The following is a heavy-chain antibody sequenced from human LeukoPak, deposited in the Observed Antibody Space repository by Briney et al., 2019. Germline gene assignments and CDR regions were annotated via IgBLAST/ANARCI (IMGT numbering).Heavy chain of an antibody. CDR2: ISSSSSFK. D-gene: IGHD6-19*01. Sequence: PGGSLRLSCAASGFTFSSYSMNWVRQAPGKGLEWVSSISSSSSFKYHADSVKGRFTISRENAKNSLYLQMNSLRAGDTAVYYCARGSLAVAGTGVDYWGQGTLVTVSS. V-gene: IGHV3-21*01. CDR3: ARGSLAVAGTGVDY. J-gene: IGHJ4*02. CDR1: GFTFSSYS.